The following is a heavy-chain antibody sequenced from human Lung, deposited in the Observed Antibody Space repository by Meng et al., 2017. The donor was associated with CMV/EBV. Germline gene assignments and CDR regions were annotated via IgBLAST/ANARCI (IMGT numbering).Heavy chain of an antibody. J-gene: IGHJ4*02. V-gene: IGHV3-21*01. CDR1: GFTFSSYR. CDR3: ATGATLDY. Sequence: GESLKISCAASGFTFSSYRINWVRQAPGKGLEWVASISSTSAYIYYAESVEGRFIISRDNAKSSLYLTMDNLAVEDTAVYYCATGATLDYWGQGTLVTFSS. D-gene: IGHD3-10*01. CDR2: ISSTSAYI.